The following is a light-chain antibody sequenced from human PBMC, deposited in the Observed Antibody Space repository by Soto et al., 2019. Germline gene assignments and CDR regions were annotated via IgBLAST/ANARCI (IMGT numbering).Light chain of an antibody. J-gene: IGLJ1*01. V-gene: IGLV1-40*01. Sequence: QAVVTQPPSVSGAPGQRVTISCAGSSSSIGAGYDVHWYQQLPGLVPKLLIYGNIHRPSGVPDRFPGSKSGTSASLAITGLQAEDEADYYCQSYDSTVSGYVFGTGTKLTVL. CDR1: SSSIGAGYD. CDR2: GNI. CDR3: QSYDSTVSGYV.